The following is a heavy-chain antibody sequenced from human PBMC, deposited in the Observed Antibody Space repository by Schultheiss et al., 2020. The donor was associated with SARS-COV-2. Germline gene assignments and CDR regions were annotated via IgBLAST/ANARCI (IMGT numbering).Heavy chain of an antibody. V-gene: IGHV3-23*01. CDR2: ISGSGGST. J-gene: IGHJ6*02. Sequence: GGSLRLSCAASGFTVSSNYMSWVRQAPGKGLEWVSAISGSGGSTYYADSVKGRFTISRDNSKNTLYLQMNSLRAEDTAVYYCVSEGGDYYYGMDVWGQGTTVTVSS. D-gene: IGHD3-10*01. CDR1: GFTVSSNY. CDR3: VSEGGDYYYGMDV.